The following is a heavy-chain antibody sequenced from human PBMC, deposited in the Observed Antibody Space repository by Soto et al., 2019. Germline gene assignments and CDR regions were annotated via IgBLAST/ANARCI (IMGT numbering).Heavy chain of an antibody. J-gene: IGHJ4*02. CDR3: AIQRSGVVY. CDR2: IKQSGSDR. V-gene: IGHV3-7*03. CDR1: GFTFSRYW. D-gene: IGHD2-15*01. Sequence: PGGSLRLSCAASGFTFSRYWMSWVRLAPGKGLEWVAHIKQSGSDRYYVDSVRGRFTISRDNAKNSLYLQMNSLRVEDTAVYYCAIQRSGVVYWGQGTLVTVSS.